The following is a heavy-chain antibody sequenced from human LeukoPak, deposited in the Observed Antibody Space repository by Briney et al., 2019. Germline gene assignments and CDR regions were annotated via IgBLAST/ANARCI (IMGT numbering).Heavy chain of an antibody. Sequence: GASAKVSCKASGYTFTGYYMHWVRQAPGQGLEWMGWINPNSGGTNYAQKFQGRVTMTRDTSISTAYMELSRLRSDDTAVYYCAREQEKGGYCTNGVCYTSNWFDPWGQGTLVTVSS. CDR1: GYTFTGYY. D-gene: IGHD2-8*01. CDR2: INPNSGGT. CDR3: AREQEKGGYCTNGVCYTSNWFDP. V-gene: IGHV1-2*02. J-gene: IGHJ5*02.